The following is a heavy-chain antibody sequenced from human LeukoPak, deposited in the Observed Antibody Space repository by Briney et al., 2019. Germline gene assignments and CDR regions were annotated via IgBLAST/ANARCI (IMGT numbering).Heavy chain of an antibody. D-gene: IGHD3-22*01. CDR2: IYYSGST. J-gene: IGHJ4*02. Sequence: SETLSLTCAVYGGSFSGYYWSWIRQPPGKGLEWIGYIYYSGSTYYNPSLKSRVTISVDTSKNQFSLKLSSVTAADTAVYYCASLYDSLSTYFDYWGQGTLVTVSS. V-gene: IGHV4-30-4*08. CDR1: GGSFSGYY. CDR3: ASLYDSLSTYFDY.